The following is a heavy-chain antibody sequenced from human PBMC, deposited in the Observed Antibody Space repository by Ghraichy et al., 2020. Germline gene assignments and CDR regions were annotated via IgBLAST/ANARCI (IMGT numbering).Heavy chain of an antibody. J-gene: IGHJ4*02. CDR2: INHSGST. Sequence: SETLSLTCAVYGGSFSGYYWSWIRQPPGKGLEWIGEINHSGSTNYNPSLKSRVTISVDTSKNQFSLKLSSVTAADTAVYYCARGGQLLVRNFGYWGQGTLVTVSS. CDR1: GGSFSGYY. CDR3: ARGGQLLVRNFGY. D-gene: IGHD1-26*01. V-gene: IGHV4-34*01.